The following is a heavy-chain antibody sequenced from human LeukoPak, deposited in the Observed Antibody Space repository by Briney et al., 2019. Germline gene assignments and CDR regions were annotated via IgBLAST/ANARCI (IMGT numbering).Heavy chain of an antibody. CDR2: ISSSSSYI. Sequence: GGSLRLSCAASGFTFSSYSMNWVRQAPGKGLEWVSSISSSSSYIYYADSVKGRFTISRDNAKNSLYLQMNSLRAEDTAVYYCARAVGPTTHPFDYWAHGPLVTVS. CDR3: ARAVGPTTHPFDY. V-gene: IGHV3-21*01. CDR1: GFTFSSYS. J-gene: IGHJ4*01. D-gene: IGHD1-26*01.